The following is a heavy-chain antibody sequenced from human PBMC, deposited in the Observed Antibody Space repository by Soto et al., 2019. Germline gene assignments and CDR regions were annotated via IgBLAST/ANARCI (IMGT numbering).Heavy chain of an antibody. J-gene: IGHJ4*02. CDR1: GFTFNDFE. D-gene: IGHD3-10*01. CDR3: ARGFGRFTY. V-gene: IGHV3-48*03. Sequence: EVQLLESGGGLVQPGGSLRLSCGVSGFTFNDFEMNWVRQAPGKGLEWLAYIDGSGTTKKYVDSVRGRFTISRDNPNNSLFLQTSSLSAADTAIYYCARGFGRFTYWGQGTLVSVSS. CDR2: IDGSGTTK.